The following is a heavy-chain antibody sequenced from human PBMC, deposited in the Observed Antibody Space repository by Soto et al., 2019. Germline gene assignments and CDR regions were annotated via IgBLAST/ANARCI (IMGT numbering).Heavy chain of an antibody. J-gene: IGHJ5*02. V-gene: IGHV1-2*04. Sequence: ASVKVSCKASGYTFTGYYMHWVRQAPGQGLEWMGWINPNSGGTNYAQKFQGWVTMTRDTSISTAYMELSRLRSDDTAVYYCARSSSGNWFDPWGQRTLVTVSS. CDR2: INPNSGGT. CDR3: ARSSSGNWFDP. CDR1: GYTFTGYY. D-gene: IGHD6-13*01.